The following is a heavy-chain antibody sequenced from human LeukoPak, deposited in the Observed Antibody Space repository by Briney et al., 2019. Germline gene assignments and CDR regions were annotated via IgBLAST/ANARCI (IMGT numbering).Heavy chain of an antibody. V-gene: IGHV3-66*01. CDR1: GFTVSSYY. Sequence: GGSLRLSCAASGFTVSSYYMNWVRQAPGKGLQWVSILYSDGATYYADSVKGRFTISRDNSRSTLYLQMNSLRAEDTAVYFCARVTYYRVTADQITDAFDVWGHGTVVTVSS. CDR3: ARVTYYRVTADQITDAFDV. J-gene: IGHJ3*01. CDR2: LYSDGAT. D-gene: IGHD2-21*02.